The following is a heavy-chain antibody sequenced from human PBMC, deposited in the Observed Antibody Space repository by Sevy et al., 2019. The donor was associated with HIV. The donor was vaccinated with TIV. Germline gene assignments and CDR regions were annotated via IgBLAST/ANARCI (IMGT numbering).Heavy chain of an antibody. D-gene: IGHD2-2*01. CDR2: INGKGRTT. CDR3: AKTINSGGGAVPAANYYYYGMDV. V-gene: IGHV3-23*01. J-gene: IGHJ6*02. Sequence: GGSLRLSCAASEFIFSDYAMNWVRQTPGKGLEWVSSINGKGRTTHYVDSVEGRFTISRDNSKNTLYLQMNSLRAEDTAVYYCAKTINSGGGAVPAANYYYYGMDVWGQGTTVTVSS. CDR1: EFIFSDYA.